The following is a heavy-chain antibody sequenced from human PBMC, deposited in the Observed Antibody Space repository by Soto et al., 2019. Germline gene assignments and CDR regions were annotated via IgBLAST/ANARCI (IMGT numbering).Heavy chain of an antibody. V-gene: IGHV2-5*01. CDR1: GFSLSASGVG. Sequence: QITLKASGPTLVKPTQTLTLTCTFSGFSLSASGVGVGWIRQPPGKALEWLALISWHDDKRYSPSLKSRLTITKDTSKSQVVLTMTNMDRVDTAIYCCAYDSTGWYGFDYRGQGTLVTGSS. J-gene: IGHJ4*02. D-gene: IGHD6-19*01. CDR3: AYDSTGWYGFDY. CDR2: ISWHDDK.